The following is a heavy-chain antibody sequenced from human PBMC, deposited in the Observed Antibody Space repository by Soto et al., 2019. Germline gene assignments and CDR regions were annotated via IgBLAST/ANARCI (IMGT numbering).Heavy chain of an antibody. CDR3: AKSLYYYDSSPLDH. Sequence: GSLRLSCAAAGFDFEDYAMHWVRQVPGKGLEWVSLTNSDGTDSYYVDSVKGRFTISRDNAKTTLYLQMDRLRPEDTALYFCAKSLYYYDSSPLDHWGQGTLVTSPQ. J-gene: IGHJ4*02. V-gene: IGHV3-43D*04. D-gene: IGHD3-22*01. CDR2: TNSDGTDS. CDR1: GFDFEDYA.